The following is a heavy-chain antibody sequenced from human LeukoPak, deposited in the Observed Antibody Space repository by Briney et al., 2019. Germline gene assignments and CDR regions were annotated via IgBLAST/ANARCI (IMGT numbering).Heavy chain of an antibody. CDR3: ARVGDSIGYQQTDAFDI. CDR2: IYSGGSA. V-gene: IGHV3-66*01. J-gene: IGHJ3*02. Sequence: GGSLRLSCAASGFTVSSNYMSWVRQAPGKGLEWVSVIYSGGSAYYADSVKGRFTISRDNSKNSLYLQMNSLRAEDTAVYYCARVGDSIGYQQTDAFDIWGQGTMVTVSS. D-gene: IGHD3-22*01. CDR1: GFTVSSNY.